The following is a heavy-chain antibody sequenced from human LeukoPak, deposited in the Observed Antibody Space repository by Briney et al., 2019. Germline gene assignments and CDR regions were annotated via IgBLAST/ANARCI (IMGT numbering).Heavy chain of an antibody. D-gene: IGHD3-9*01. CDR2: ITGSGDTT. CDR1: EFIFRNYA. J-gene: IGHJ4*02. Sequence: GSLRLSCAASEFIFRNYAMSWVRQAPGKGLEWVSAITGSGDTTYYADSVKGRFTVSRDNSKNTLYVEMNTLRAEDTAVYYCAKWGDYDILTGYYVSDFWGQGTLVTVSS. V-gene: IGHV3-23*01. CDR3: AKWGDYDILTGYYVSDF.